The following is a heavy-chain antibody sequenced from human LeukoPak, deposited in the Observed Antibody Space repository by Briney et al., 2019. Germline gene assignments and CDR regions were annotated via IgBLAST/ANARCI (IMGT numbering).Heavy chain of an antibody. CDR3: ARQIDWLQLFDY. D-gene: IGHD3-9*01. Sequence: SEALSLTCTVYGGTISRCDGSWLQQPPGEGLKWIGYIYYSGSTNYNPSLKSRVTISVDTSKNQFSLKLSSVTAADTAVYYCARQIDWLQLFDYWGQGTLVTVSS. CDR2: IYYSGST. J-gene: IGHJ4*02. CDR1: GGTISRCD. V-gene: IGHV4-59*01.